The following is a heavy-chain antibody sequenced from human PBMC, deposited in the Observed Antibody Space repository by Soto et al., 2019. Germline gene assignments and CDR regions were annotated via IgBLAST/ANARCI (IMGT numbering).Heavy chain of an antibody. CDR1: GFTFSSYG. CDR2: ISYDGSNK. Sequence: GGSLRLSCAASGFTFSSYGMHWVRQAPGKGLEWVAVISYDGSNKYYADSVKGRFTISRDNSKNTLYLQMNSLRAEDTAVYYCAKDWEYCSSTSCYGYYYYYMDVWGKGTTVTVSS. V-gene: IGHV3-30*18. J-gene: IGHJ6*03. CDR3: AKDWEYCSSTSCYGYYYYYMDV. D-gene: IGHD2-2*01.